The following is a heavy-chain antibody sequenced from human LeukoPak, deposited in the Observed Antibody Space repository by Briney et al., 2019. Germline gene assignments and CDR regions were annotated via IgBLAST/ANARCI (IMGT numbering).Heavy chain of an antibody. CDR1: RYTFTSYY. D-gene: IGHD3-10*01. V-gene: IGHV1-46*01. Sequence: GASVKVSCKASRYTFTSYYMHWVRQAPGQGLEWMGIINPSGGSTSYAQKFQGRVTMTRDTSTSTVYMELSSLRSEDTAVYYCARESHGSANYYGSGSYYNFAYWGQGTLVTVSS. J-gene: IGHJ4*02. CDR3: ARESHGSANYYGSGSYYNFAY. CDR2: INPSGGST.